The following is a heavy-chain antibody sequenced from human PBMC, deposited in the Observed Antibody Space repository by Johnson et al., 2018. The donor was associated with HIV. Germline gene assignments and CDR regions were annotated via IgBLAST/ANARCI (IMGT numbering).Heavy chain of an antibody. CDR3: ARDFGYYYDRWAFDI. D-gene: IGHD3-22*01. Sequence: VQLVESGGGVVRPGGSLGLSCAASGFTFDDYDMTWVRQAPGKGLEWVSGINWTGGSTGYADSLKGRFTISRDNAKNSLYLEMNSLRVEDTAVYYCARDFGYYYDRWAFDIWGQGTMVTVSS. J-gene: IGHJ3*02. CDR2: INWTGGST. CDR1: GFTFDDYD. V-gene: IGHV3-20*04.